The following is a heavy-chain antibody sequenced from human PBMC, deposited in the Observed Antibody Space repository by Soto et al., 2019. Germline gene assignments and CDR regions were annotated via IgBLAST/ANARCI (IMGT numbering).Heavy chain of an antibody. Sequence: SETLSLTCTVSGGSISSSSYYWGWIRQPPGKGLEWIGSIYYSGSTYYNLSLKSRVTISVDKSKNQFSLKLSSVTAADTAVYYCARGGGERGYRSWGQGTLVTVSS. CDR3: ARGGGERGYRS. V-gene: IGHV4-39*07. D-gene: IGHD5-12*01. J-gene: IGHJ4*02. CDR2: IYYSGST. CDR1: GGSISSSSYY.